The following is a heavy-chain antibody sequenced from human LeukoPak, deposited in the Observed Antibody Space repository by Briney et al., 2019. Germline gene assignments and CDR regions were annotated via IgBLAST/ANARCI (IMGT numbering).Heavy chain of an antibody. CDR2: IYYSGST. J-gene: IGHJ4*02. D-gene: IGHD3-10*01. CDR3: ARDDYGSGSFFIEY. Sequence: PSETLSLTRTVSGVSISSYYWSWIRQPPGKGLEWIGYIYYSGSTNYNPSLKSRVTISVDTSKNHFSLKLSSVTAADTAVYYCARDDYGSGSFFIEYWGQGTLVTVSS. CDR1: GVSISSYY. V-gene: IGHV4-59*01.